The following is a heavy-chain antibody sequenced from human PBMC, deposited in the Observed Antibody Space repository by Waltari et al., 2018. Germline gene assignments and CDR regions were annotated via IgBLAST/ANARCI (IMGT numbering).Heavy chain of an antibody. V-gene: IGHV3-15*01. CDR1: GFTFSNAW. D-gene: IGHD5-18*01. CDR2: IKSKTDGGTT. CDR3: TTDRLVHIQLQNYYMDV. J-gene: IGHJ6*03. Sequence: EVQLVESGGGLVKPGGSLRLSCAASGFTFSNAWMSWVRQAPGKGLEWVGRIKSKTDGGTTDYAAPVKGRFTISRDDSKNTLCLQMNSLKTEDTAVYYCTTDRLVHIQLQNYYMDVWGKGTTVTISS.